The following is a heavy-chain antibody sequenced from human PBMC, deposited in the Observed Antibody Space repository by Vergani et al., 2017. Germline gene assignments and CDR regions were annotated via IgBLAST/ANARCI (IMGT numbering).Heavy chain of an antibody. CDR3: TTDPYYDSSGYRDY. CDR2: IKSKTDGGTT. CDR1: GFTFSNAW. V-gene: IGHV3-15*01. Sequence: VQLVESGGGLVKPGGSLRLSCAASGFTFSNAWMSWVRQAPGKGLEWVGRIKSKTDGGTTDYAAPVKGRFTISRDDSKNTLYLQMNSLKTEDTAVYYCTTDPYYDSSGYRDYWGQGTLVTVSS. D-gene: IGHD3-22*01. J-gene: IGHJ4*02.